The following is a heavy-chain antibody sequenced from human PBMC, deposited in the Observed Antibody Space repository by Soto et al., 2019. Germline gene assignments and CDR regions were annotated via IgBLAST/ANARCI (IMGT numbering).Heavy chain of an antibody. V-gene: IGHV3-15*07. CDR3: TTAPRRRDDYYYYGMDV. CDR2: IKSKTDGGTT. CDR1: GFTFSNAW. Sequence: GGSLRLSCAASGFTFSNAWMNWVRQAPGKGLEWVGRIKSKTDGGTTDYAAPVKGRFTISGEDSKNTLYLQMNSPKTEDTAVYYCTTAPRRRDDYYYYGMDVWGQGTTVTVSS. J-gene: IGHJ6*02.